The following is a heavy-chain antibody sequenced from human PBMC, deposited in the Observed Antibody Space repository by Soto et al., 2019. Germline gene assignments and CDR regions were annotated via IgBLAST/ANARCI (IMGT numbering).Heavy chain of an antibody. V-gene: IGHV1-69*13. Sequence: SVKVSCKASGGTFSSYAISWVRQAPGQGLEWMGGIIPIFGTANYAQKFQGRVTITADESTSTAYMELSSLRSEDTAVYYCARDSQADSSSCPPYYYYGMDVWGQGTTVTVSS. CDR1: GGTFSSYA. D-gene: IGHD6-13*01. CDR3: ARDSQADSSSCPPYYYYGMDV. J-gene: IGHJ6*02. CDR2: IIPIFGTA.